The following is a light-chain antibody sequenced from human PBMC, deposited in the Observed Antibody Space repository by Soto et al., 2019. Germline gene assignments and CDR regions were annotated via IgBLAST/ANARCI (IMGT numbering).Light chain of an antibody. V-gene: IGKV4-1*01. CDR1: HSVLYSSNNKNY. CDR2: WAS. J-gene: IGKJ4*01. Sequence: DIVMIQSAGSLAESLGERAAINCKCIHSVLYSSNNKNYLAWYQQKPGQPPKLLINWASTRESGVPDRFSGSGSGTDFTLTISSLQAEDVALYFCQQYYYTPLTFGGGIKVDIK. CDR3: QQYYYTPLT.